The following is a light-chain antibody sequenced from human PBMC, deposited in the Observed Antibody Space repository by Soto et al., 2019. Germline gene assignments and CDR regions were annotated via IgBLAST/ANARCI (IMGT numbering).Light chain of an antibody. Sequence: QSALTQPASVSGSPGQSITISCTGTSNDVGAHNYVSWYQQHPGKAPKLVIYDVSNRPSGVSNRFSGSKSGNTASLTISGLQAEDEADYYCSSYTSSITVVFGGGTKVTVL. CDR1: SNDVGAHNY. V-gene: IGLV2-14*03. J-gene: IGLJ2*01. CDR3: SSYTSSITVV. CDR2: DVS.